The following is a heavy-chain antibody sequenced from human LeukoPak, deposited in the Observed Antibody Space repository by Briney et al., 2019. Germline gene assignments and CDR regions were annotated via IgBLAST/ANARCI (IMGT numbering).Heavy chain of an antibody. J-gene: IGHJ4*02. Sequence: TSETLSLTCSVSGDPINNSPYFWAWIRQRPGKGLEWIATVSDSGVTYNKPSLKSRVTISVDTSNNQFSLRVTSVTAADTAVYFCARQSSNDNFPRYFDRWGQGTLVTVSS. CDR1: GDPINNSPYF. D-gene: IGHD1-1*01. CDR3: ARQSSNDNFPRYFDR. V-gene: IGHV4-39*01. CDR2: VSDSGVT.